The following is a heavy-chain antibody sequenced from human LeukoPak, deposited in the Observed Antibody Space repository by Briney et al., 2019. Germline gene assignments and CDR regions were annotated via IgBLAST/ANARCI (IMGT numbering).Heavy chain of an antibody. J-gene: IGHJ3*01. D-gene: IGHD2/OR15-2a*01. CDR2: RNPADSDT. CDR3: ARHVSSSRVAYDV. Sequence: VESLKISCKGSGYTFTTYWIGWVRQMPGKGLEWIGLRNPADSDTRYSPSFQGQVTISVDKSISTAYLEWSSLKASDTAMYYCARHVSSSRVAYDVWGQGTMVTVSS. CDR1: GYTFTTYW. V-gene: IGHV5-51*01.